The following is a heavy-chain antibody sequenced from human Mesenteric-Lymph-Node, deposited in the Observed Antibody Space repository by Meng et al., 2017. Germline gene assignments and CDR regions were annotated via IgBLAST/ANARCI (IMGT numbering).Heavy chain of an antibody. CDR2: ISTSGGIT. Sequence: GESLKISCAGAGFTFNNYAMGWVRQAPGQGLEWVSGISTSGGITYYADPVKGRFTVSRDNAKNSLYLQMNSLRAEDTAVYYCATSRFDPWGQGTLVTVSS. CDR3: ATSRFDP. V-gene: IGHV3-23*01. CDR1: GFTFNNYA. J-gene: IGHJ5*02.